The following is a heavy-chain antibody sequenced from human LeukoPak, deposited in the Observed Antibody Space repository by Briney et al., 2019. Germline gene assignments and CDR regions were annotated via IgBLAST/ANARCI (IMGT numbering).Heavy chain of an antibody. V-gene: IGHV3-30*03. Sequence: GGSLRLSSAASGFTFSDYSMNWVRQAPGKGLEWVAVISYDGSNKYYADSVKGRFTISRDNSKNTLYLQMNSLRAEDTAVYYCAGHSSSFDYWGQGTLVTVSS. CDR3: AGHSSSFDY. CDR1: GFTFSDYS. D-gene: IGHD6-13*01. CDR2: ISYDGSNK. J-gene: IGHJ4*02.